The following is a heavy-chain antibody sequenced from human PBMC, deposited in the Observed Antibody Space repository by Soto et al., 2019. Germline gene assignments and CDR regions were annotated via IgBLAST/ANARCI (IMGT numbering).Heavy chain of an antibody. CDR3: ARVSSGYEIFLDY. Sequence: PSETLSLTCTVSGGSVSSGSYYWSWIRQPPGKGLEWIGYIYYSGSTNYNPSLKSRVTISVDTSKNQFSLKLSSVTAADTAVYYCARVSSGYEIFLDYWGQGTLVTVSS. CDR1: GGSVSSGSYY. V-gene: IGHV4-61*01. CDR2: IYYSGST. D-gene: IGHD5-12*01. J-gene: IGHJ4*02.